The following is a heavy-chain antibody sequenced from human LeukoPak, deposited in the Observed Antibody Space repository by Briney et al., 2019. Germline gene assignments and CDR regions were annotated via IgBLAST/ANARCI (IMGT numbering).Heavy chain of an antibody. CDR3: AREDILTGYNTGMDV. Sequence: TGGSLRLSCGASGFTFRSYAMHWVRQAPGKGLEWVAVISYYGSNKYYADSVKGRFTISRYNSKNTLYPQMNSLRAEDTAVYYCAREDILTGYNTGMDVWGQGTTVTVSS. J-gene: IGHJ6*02. CDR1: GFTFRSYA. V-gene: IGHV3-30-3*01. D-gene: IGHD3-9*01. CDR2: ISYYGSNK.